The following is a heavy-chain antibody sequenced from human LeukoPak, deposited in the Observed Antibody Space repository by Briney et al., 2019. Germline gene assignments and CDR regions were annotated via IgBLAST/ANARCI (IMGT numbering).Heavy chain of an antibody. J-gene: IGHJ3*02. CDR2: ISAYNGNT. V-gene: IGHV1-18*01. D-gene: IGHD3-22*01. Sequence: ASVKVSCKASGYTFTSYGISCVRQAPGRGLEWMGWISAYNGNTNYAQKIQVRVTMTTDTSTSTAYMELRSLRSDDTAVYYCARVAQHYYDSSGYDAFDIWGQGTMVTVSS. CDR3: ARVAQHYYDSSGYDAFDI. CDR1: GYTFTSYG.